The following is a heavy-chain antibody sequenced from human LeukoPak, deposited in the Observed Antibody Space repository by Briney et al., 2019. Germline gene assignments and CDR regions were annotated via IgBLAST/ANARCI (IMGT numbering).Heavy chain of an antibody. J-gene: IGHJ5*02. CDR3: AKDRATYSSSWYEIDP. V-gene: IGHV3-30*02. Sequence: GRSLRLSCAASGFTFSSCALHWVRQAPGKGLEWVAFIRYDGSNKYYADSVKGRFTISRDNSKNTLYLQMNSLRAEDTAVYYCAKDRATYSSSWYEIDPWGQGTLVTVSS. CDR2: IRYDGSNK. CDR1: GFTFSSCA. D-gene: IGHD6-13*01.